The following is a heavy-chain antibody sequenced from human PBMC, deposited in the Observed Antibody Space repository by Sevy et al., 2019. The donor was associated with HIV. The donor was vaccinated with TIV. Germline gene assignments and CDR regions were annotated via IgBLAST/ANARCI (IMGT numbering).Heavy chain of an antibody. V-gene: IGHV3-23*01. CDR1: GFTFSKYS. CDR3: AREGCTKPHDY. D-gene: IGHD2-8*01. J-gene: IGHJ4*02. Sequence: GGSLRLSCAASGFTFSKYSMSWIRQTPGKGLEWVSTFSFGCGKINYADSVKGRLTISRDDSRKTFYLQMNSLRAEDTAIYYCAREGCTKPHDYWGQGTVVTVSS. CDR2: FSFGCGKI.